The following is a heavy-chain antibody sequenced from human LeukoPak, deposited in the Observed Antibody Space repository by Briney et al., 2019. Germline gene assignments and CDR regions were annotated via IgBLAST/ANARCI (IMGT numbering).Heavy chain of an antibody. CDR3: SIGPAAAGTFDF. J-gene: IGHJ4*02. V-gene: IGHV1-2*06. D-gene: IGHD6-13*01. CDR2: INPNTGGT. Sequence: ASVKVSCKASGYTFTAYYIYWVRQVPGQGLEWMGRINPNTGGTNYAQNFQGRVTMTGDTSISTAYMELTRLTSDDTAKNYCSIGPAAAGTFDFWGQGTLVTVSS. CDR1: GYTFTAYY.